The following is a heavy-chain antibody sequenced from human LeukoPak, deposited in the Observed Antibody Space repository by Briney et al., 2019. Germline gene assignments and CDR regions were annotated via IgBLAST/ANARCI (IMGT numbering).Heavy chain of an antibody. CDR2: IKKDGSEK. Sequence: GGSLRLSCAASGFTFSNYWMSWVRQAPGKGLEWVANIKKDGSEKNHVDSVKGRFTISRDDAKNSLYLQMSSLRVEDTAIYYCARGAANLVSWGQGTLVTVSS. J-gene: IGHJ5*02. V-gene: IGHV3-7*03. CDR1: GFTFSNYW. D-gene: IGHD2-15*01. CDR3: ARGAANLVS.